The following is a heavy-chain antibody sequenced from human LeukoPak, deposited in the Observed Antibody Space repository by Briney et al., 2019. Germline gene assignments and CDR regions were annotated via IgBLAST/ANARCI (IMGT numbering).Heavy chain of an antibody. D-gene: IGHD3-10*01. CDR3: ASARNYYYGSGSYYLFDFDI. CDR2: INSGSSST. Sequence: GGSLRLSCAASGFTFSSYWMHWVRQAPGKGLVWVSRINSGSSSTSYADSVRGRFTISRDNAKNSLYLQMNSLRAEDTAVYYCASARNYYYGSGSYYLFDFDIWGTGTMVTVST. V-gene: IGHV3-74*01. J-gene: IGHJ3*02. CDR1: GFTFSSYW.